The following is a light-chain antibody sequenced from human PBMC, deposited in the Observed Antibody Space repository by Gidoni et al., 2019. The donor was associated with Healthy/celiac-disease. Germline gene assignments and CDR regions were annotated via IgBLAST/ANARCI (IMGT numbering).Light chain of an antibody. Sequence: DIQLPQSPSFLSASLGDRVTITCRASQGISSYLAWYQQKPWKAPKLLIYAASTLQSGVPSRFSGSGSGTEFTLTISSLQPEDFATYYCQQLNSYPVTFGPGTKVDIK. V-gene: IGKV1-9*01. CDR3: QQLNSYPVT. CDR2: AAS. J-gene: IGKJ3*01. CDR1: QGISSY.